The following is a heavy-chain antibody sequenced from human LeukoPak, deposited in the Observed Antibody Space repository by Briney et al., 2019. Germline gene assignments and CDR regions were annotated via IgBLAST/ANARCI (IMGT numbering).Heavy chain of an antibody. CDR3: ARDPNLRRLGYWFDP. CDR1: GFTFSSYG. Sequence: GGSLRLSCAASGFTFSSYGMHWVRQAPGKGLEWVAVISYDGSNKYYADSVKGRFTISRDNSKNTLYLQMNSLRAEDTAVYYCARDPNLRRLGYWFDPWGQGTLVTVSS. CDR2: ISYDGSNK. D-gene: IGHD6-19*01. V-gene: IGHV3-30*03. J-gene: IGHJ5*02.